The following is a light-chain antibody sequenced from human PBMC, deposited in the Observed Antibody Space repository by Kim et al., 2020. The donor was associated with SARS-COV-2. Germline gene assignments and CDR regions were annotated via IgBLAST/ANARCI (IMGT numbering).Light chain of an antibody. CDR1: RSISSH. Sequence: SASVGDRVTITCRASRSISSHLNWYQQKPGKAPELLIYAASSLQSGVPSTFSGSGSGTEFTLTITSLQPEDFATYYCQQSYSTPYSFGQGTKLEI. J-gene: IGKJ2*03. CDR3: QQSYSTPYS. V-gene: IGKV1-39*01. CDR2: AAS.